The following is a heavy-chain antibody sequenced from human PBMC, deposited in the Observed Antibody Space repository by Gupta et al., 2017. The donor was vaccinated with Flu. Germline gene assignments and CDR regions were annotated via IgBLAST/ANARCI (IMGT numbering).Heavy chain of an antibody. J-gene: IGHJ4*02. CDR2: ITVSGDYT. CDR3: ARGFNWYYDS. Sequence: SYAMTWVRQAPGKGLEWVSGITVSGDYTYYADSVRGRFTISRDSSKNTLYLQMNSLRVEDTAVYYCARGFNWYYDSWGQGTLVTVSS. CDR1: SYA. V-gene: IGHV3-23*01.